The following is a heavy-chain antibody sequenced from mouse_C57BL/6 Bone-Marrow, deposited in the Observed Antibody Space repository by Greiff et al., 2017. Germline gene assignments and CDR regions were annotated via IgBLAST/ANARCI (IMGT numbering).Heavy chain of an antibody. CDR2: IYPGDGAT. D-gene: IGHD1-1*01. J-gene: IGHJ4*01. CDR3: ARRGTTDYAMDY. V-gene: IGHV1-80*01. CDR1: GYAFSSYW. Sequence: VQLQQSGAELVKPGASVKISCKASGYAFSSYWMNWVKQRPGKGLEWIGQIYPGDGATNYNGKFKGKATLTADKSSSTAYMQLSSLTSEDSAVYFCARRGTTDYAMDYWGQGTSVTVSS.